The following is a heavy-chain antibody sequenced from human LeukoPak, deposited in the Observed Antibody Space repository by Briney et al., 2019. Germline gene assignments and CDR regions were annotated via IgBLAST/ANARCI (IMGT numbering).Heavy chain of an antibody. J-gene: IGHJ3*02. D-gene: IGHD3-3*01. CDR3: AKHVLRFLEWLPIDAFDI. CDR2: ISGSGGST. CDR1: GFTFSSYA. V-gene: IGHV3-23*01. Sequence: GSLRLSCAASGFTFSSYAMSWVRQAPGKGLEWVSAISGSGGSTYYADSVKGRFTISRDNSKNTLYLQMNSLRAEDTAVYYCAKHVLRFLEWLPIDAFDIWGQGTMVTVSS.